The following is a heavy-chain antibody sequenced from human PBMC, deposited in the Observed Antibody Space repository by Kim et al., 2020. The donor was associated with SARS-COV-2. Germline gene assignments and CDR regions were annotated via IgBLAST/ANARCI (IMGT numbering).Heavy chain of an antibody. Sequence: VKGRFPISRDNSKNTLYLQMNSLRAEDTAVYYCAKDRLRFLEWLGSLDYWGQGTLVTVSS. V-gene: IGHV3-23*01. CDR3: AKDRLRFLEWLGSLDY. J-gene: IGHJ4*02. D-gene: IGHD3-3*01.